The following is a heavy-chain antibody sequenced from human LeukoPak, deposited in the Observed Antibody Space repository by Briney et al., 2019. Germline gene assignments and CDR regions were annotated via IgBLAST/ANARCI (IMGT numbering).Heavy chain of an antibody. Sequence: GGSLRLSCAASGFTFSSYGMHWVRQAPGKGLEWVAVIWYDGSNKYYADSVKGRFTISRDNSKNTLYLQMYSLRAEDTAVYYCAREREGSNYFDYWGQGTLVTVSS. CDR2: IWYDGSNK. V-gene: IGHV3-33*01. D-gene: IGHD1-26*01. CDR3: AREREGSNYFDY. J-gene: IGHJ4*02. CDR1: GFTFSSYG.